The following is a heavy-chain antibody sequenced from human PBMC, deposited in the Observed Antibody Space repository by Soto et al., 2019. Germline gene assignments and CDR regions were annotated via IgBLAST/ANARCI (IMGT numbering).Heavy chain of an antibody. CDR3: ARGTAFTYLLYYDY. CDR2: IKQDGSEK. D-gene: IGHD3-10*01. V-gene: IGHV3-7*01. CDR1: GFTFSSYW. J-gene: IGHJ4*02. Sequence: SGGSLSLSCAASGFTFSSYWMSWVRQAPGKGLEWVANIKQDGSEKYYVDSVKGRFTISRDNAKNSLYLQMNSLRAEDTAVYYCARGTAFTYLLYYDYWGQGTLVTVCS.